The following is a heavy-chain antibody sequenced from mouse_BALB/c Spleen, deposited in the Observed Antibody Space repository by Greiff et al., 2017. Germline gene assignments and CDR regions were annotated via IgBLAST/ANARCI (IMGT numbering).Heavy chain of an antibody. J-gene: IGHJ4*01. CDR3: AVGLGDYAMDY. D-gene: IGHD2-2*01. V-gene: IGHV2-9*02. CDR2: IWAGGST. Sequence: VKLVESGPGLVAPSQSLSITCTVSGFSLTSYGVHWVRQPPGKGLEWLGVIWAGGSTNYNSALMSRLSISKDNSKSQVFLKMNSLQTEDTAMYYCAVGLGDYAMDYWGQGTSVTVSS. CDR1: GFSLTSYG.